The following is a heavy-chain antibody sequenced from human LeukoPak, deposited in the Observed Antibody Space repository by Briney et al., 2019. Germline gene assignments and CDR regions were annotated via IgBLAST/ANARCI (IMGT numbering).Heavy chain of an antibody. CDR3: AGVRTAGTGPDC. D-gene: IGHD6-13*01. V-gene: IGHV4-61*01. J-gene: IGHJ4*02. CDR2: MHHSGST. CDR1: GAYVTSGIYY. Sequence: SETLSLTCTVSGAYVTSGIYYWSWIRQPPGKGQEWIGFMHHSGSTSHHPSLQNRITMSVDTSKNQLSLKLTSATAADTAMYFCAGVRTAGTGPDCWGQGTLVTVSS.